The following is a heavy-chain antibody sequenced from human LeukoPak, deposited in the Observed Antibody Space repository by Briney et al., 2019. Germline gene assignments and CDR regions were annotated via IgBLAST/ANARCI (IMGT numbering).Heavy chain of an antibody. D-gene: IGHD3-10*01. CDR3: LSGSGH. Sequence: GGSLRLSCAAAGFIFRNYWMGWVRQAPGKGLEWVANINEDGIEKYYVDYVKGLFIISRDNAKNSIYLQMNILRAEDTAVFYCLSGSGHCGQGTLVTVSS. CDR1: GFIFRNYW. CDR2: INEDGIEK. J-gene: IGHJ4*02. V-gene: IGHV3-7*01.